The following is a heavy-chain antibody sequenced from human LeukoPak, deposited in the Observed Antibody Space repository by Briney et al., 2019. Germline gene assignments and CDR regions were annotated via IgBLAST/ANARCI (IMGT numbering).Heavy chain of an antibody. J-gene: IGHJ4*02. CDR3: GRGSSLDY. V-gene: IGHV1-2*02. Sequence: ASVKVSCQASGYTFTGYYIHWVRQAPGQGLEWMGWLNSNNGDPKYTQKFQGRVTMTRDTSITTAYMELTSLTFDDTAIYYCGRGSSLDYWGQGTLVTVSS. CDR2: LNSNNGDP. CDR1: GYTFTGYY.